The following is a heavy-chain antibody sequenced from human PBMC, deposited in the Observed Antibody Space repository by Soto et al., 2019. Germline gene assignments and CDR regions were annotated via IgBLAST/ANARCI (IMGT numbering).Heavy chain of an antibody. D-gene: IGHD3-9*01. CDR3: AKVRQRFLDILTGATNFDS. CDR2: ISSDGDLR. Sequence: EVHLLGSGGDLVKPGGSQRLSCEVSGFTFNNFAMSWVRQSPGKGLEWVSTISSDGDLRHYAESVKGRFTISRDNSKSSLFLQMNSLRAEDTALYFCAKVRQRFLDILTGATNFDSWGQGTLVTVSS. J-gene: IGHJ4*02. CDR1: GFTFNNFA. V-gene: IGHV3-23*01.